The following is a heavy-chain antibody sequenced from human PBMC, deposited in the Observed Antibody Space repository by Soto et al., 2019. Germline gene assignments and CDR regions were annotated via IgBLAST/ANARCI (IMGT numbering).Heavy chain of an antibody. Sequence: GESLKISCDGSGYSFTIYCISWVLQMPGKGLEWMGRIDPSDSYTNYSPSFQGHVTISADKSISTAYLQWSSLKASDTAMYYCARPGRMLLYGMDVWGQGTTVTVSS. CDR3: ARPGRMLLYGMDV. V-gene: IGHV5-10-1*01. CDR2: IDPSDSYT. D-gene: IGHD2-15*01. CDR1: GYSFTIYC. J-gene: IGHJ6*02.